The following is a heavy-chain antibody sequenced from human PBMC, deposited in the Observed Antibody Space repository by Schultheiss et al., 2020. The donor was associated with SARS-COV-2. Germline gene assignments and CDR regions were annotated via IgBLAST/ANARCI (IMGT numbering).Heavy chain of an antibody. V-gene: IGHV3-11*06. D-gene: IGHD5-18*01. CDR2: ISSSSSYT. J-gene: IGHJ4*02. CDR1: GFTVSSNY. CDR3: ARDQGSWIQLWPRVLDY. Sequence: GGSLRLSCAASGFTVSSNYMSWVRQAPGKGLEWISYISSSSSYTNYADSVKGRFTISRDNAKNTLYLQMNSLRAEDTAVYYCARDQGSWIQLWPRVLDYWGQGTLVTVSS.